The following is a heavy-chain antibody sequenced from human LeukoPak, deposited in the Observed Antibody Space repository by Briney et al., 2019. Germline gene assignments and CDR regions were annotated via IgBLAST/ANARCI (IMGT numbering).Heavy chain of an antibody. CDR1: GFTFSSYA. J-gene: IGHJ4*02. CDR3: ATHLLDYYDSSGYLDY. V-gene: IGHV3-30-3*01. CDR2: ISYDGSNK. Sequence: PGGSLRLSCAASGFTFSSYAMHWVRQAPGKGLEWVAVISYDGSNKYYADSVKGRFTISRDNSKNTLYLQMNSLRAEDTAVYYCATHLLDYYDSSGYLDYWGQGTLVTVSS. D-gene: IGHD3-22*01.